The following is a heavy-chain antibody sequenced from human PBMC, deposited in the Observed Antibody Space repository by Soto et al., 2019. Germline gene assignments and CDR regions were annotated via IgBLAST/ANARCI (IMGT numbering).Heavy chain of an antibody. CDR3: AACTGPSCHRGREWFDP. Sequence: QVQLVQSGAEVKKPGASVKVSCTASGYTFSNHGITWVRQAPGQGLEWMGWISTYNGNTNYAKKVQGRVTMTIDTSTSTAYMDLKSLTSDDTAMYYCAACTGPSCHRGREWFDPWGQGTLVTVSA. D-gene: IGHD2-2*01. V-gene: IGHV1-18*04. CDR1: GYTFSNHG. J-gene: IGHJ5*02. CDR2: ISTYNGNT.